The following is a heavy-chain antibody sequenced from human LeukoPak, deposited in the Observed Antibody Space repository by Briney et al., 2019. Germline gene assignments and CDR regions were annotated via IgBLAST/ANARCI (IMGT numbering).Heavy chain of an antibody. Sequence: PSETLSLTCTVSGVSISSSSYYWGWIRQPPGKGLEWIGSIYYSGSTYYNPSLKSRVTISVDTSKNQFSLKLSSVTAADTAVYYCARSDGYGLVGIWGQGTMVTVSS. CDR1: GVSISSSSYY. V-gene: IGHV4-39*07. CDR3: ARSDGYGLVGI. D-gene: IGHD3-10*01. J-gene: IGHJ3*02. CDR2: IYYSGST.